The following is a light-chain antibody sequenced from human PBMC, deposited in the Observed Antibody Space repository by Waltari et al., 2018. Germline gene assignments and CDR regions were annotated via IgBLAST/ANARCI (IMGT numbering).Light chain of an antibody. V-gene: IGLV2-14*01. J-gene: IGLJ2*01. CDR2: DVT. CDR1: RSDSGAMQS. CDR3: SSFTTSTTGI. Sequence: SALTQPDSVSGSPGQSITISCSGIRSDSGAMQSVSWYQQNPGKAPKVIIYDVTSRPSGVSNRFSGSKSGSSASLTISGLQPEDEADYYCSSFTTSTTGIFGGGTRLTVL.